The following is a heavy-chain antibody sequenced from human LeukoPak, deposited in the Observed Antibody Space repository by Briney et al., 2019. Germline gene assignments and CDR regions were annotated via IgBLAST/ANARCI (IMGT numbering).Heavy chain of an antibody. CDR1: GGTFSSYA. CDR3: ARLIRITMIVDY. J-gene: IGHJ4*02. Sequence: SVKVSCKASGGTFSSYAISWVRQAPGQGLEWMGRIIPILGIANYAQKFQGRVTITADKSTSTAYMELSSLRSEDTAVYYCARLIRITMIVDYWGQGTLVTVSS. D-gene: IGHD3-22*01. V-gene: IGHV1-69*04. CDR2: IIPILGIA.